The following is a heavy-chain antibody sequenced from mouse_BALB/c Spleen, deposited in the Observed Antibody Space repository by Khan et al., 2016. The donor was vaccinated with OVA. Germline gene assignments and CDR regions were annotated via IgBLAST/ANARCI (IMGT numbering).Heavy chain of an antibody. CDR2: INPSSGYT. CDR3: ARSRGDFDV. V-gene: IGHV1-4*02. CDR1: GYTFTSYT. J-gene: IGHJ1*01. Sequence: QVQLKQSAAELARPGASVKMSCKASGYTFTSYTMHWVKQRPGQGLEWIGYINPSSGYTEYNQKFKDKTTLTADKSSSTAYMQLSSLTSEDSAVYCCARSRGDFDVWGAGTTVTVSA.